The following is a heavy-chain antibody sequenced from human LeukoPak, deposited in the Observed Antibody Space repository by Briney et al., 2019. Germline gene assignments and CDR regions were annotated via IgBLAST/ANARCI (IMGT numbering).Heavy chain of an antibody. Sequence: GGSLRLSCTASGFNFDEYAMYWVRQAPGKGLEWVSGISWTGDKATYADSVKGRFTISRDNAKNSLYLQMNSLRADDTALYYCAKDIDYGSGTYFKSFDYWGQGTRATVSS. D-gene: IGHD3-10*01. CDR3: AKDIDYGSGTYFKSFDY. J-gene: IGHJ4*02. CDR2: ISWTGDKA. V-gene: IGHV3-9*01. CDR1: GFNFDEYA.